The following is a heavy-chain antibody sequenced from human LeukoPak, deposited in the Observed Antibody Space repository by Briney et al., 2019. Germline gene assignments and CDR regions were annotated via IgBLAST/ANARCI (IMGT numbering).Heavy chain of an antibody. CDR2: ITGGGGTT. D-gene: IGHD4-23*01. V-gene: IGHV3-23*01. CDR3: AKDPPILRWSFDY. Sequence: GGSLRLSCAASGFTFSTYAMSWVRRTPGRGLEWVSAITGGGGTTYYADSVRGRFTISRDNSKNTLYLQMNSLRAEDTAEYYCAKDPPILRWSFDYWGQGTLVTVSS. CDR1: GFTFSTYA. J-gene: IGHJ4*02.